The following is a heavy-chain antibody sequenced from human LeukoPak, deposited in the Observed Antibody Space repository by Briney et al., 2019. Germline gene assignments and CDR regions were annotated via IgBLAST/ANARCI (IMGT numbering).Heavy chain of an antibody. D-gene: IGHD1-26*01. Sequence: PGGSLRLSCAASGFTFSSYSMNWVRQAPGKGLEWVSSISSSSSYIYYADSVKGRFTISRDNAKNSLYLQMNSLRAEDTAVYYCARVGATGIRLLYYFDYWGQGTLVTVSS. CDR3: ARVGATGIRLLYYFDY. CDR1: GFTFSSYS. J-gene: IGHJ4*02. V-gene: IGHV3-21*01. CDR2: ISSSSSYI.